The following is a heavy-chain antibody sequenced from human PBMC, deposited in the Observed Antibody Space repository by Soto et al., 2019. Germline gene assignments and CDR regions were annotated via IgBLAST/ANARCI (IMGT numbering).Heavy chain of an antibody. D-gene: IGHD3-10*02. CDR1: GYTFTTYS. CDR3: AMDTNVLDYYFDY. Sequence: ASVKVSCKASGYTFTTYSMHWVRQAPGQGLEWMGVINPRSGRTSFAQKFQGRVTMTGDTSTSTVYMELSSLRSEDTAVYYCAMDTNVLDYYFDYWGQGTMVTVSS. CDR2: INPRSGRT. V-gene: IGHV1-46*01. J-gene: IGHJ4*02.